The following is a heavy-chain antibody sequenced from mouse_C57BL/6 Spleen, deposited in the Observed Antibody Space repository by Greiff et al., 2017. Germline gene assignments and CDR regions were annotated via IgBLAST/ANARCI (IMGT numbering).Heavy chain of an antibody. CDR1: GYTFTSYW. V-gene: IGHV1-74*01. D-gene: IGHD2-5*01. CDR2: IHPSDSAT. Sequence: VQLQQPGAELVKPGASVTVSCKASGYTFTSYWMHWVKQRPGQGLEWIGRIHPSDSATNYNQKFKGKATLTVDKSSSTDYMQLSSLTSEDAAVYFCARDYSNPWFAYWGQGTLVTVSA. CDR3: ARDYSNPWFAY. J-gene: IGHJ3*01.